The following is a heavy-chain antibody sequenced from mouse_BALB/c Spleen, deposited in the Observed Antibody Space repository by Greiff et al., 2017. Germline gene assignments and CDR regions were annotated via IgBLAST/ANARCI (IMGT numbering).Heavy chain of an antibody. CDR1: GFTFSSFG. J-gene: IGHJ2*01. CDR2: ISSGSSTI. V-gene: IGHV5-17*02. D-gene: IGHD1-2*01. Sequence: EVMLVESGGGLVQPGGSRKLSCAASGFTFSSFGMHWVRQAPEKGLEWVAYISSGSSTIYYADTVKGRFTISRDNPKNTLFLQMTSLRSEDTAMYYCARRGHYGYKGPYFDYWGQGTTLTVSS. CDR3: ARRGHYGYKGPYFDY.